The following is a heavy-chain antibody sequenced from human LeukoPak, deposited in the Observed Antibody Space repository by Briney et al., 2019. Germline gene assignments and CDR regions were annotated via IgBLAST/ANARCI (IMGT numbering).Heavy chain of an antibody. Sequence: GASVKVSRKASGYTFTGYYMHWVRQAPGQGLEWMGWINPNSGGTNYAQKFQGRGTMTRDTSISTAYMELSRLRSDDTAVYYCARGSEMATITGVDYWGQGTRVSVSS. CDR2: INPNSGGT. D-gene: IGHD5-24*01. CDR3: ARGSEMATITGVDY. CDR1: GYTFTGYY. J-gene: IGHJ4*02. V-gene: IGHV1-2*02.